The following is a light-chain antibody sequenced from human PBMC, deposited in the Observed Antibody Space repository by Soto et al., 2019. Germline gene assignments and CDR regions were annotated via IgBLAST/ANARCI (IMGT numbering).Light chain of an antibody. CDR2: GNS. CDR3: QSYDSSLSGAV. J-gene: IGLJ7*01. V-gene: IGLV1-40*01. Sequence: QSVLTPPPSVSGAPGQRVTISCTGSSSNIGAGYDVHWYQQLPGTAPKLLIYGNSNRPSGGPDRFSGSKSGTSASLAITGLQAEDEADYYCQSYDSSLSGAVFGGGTQLTVL. CDR1: SSNIGAGYD.